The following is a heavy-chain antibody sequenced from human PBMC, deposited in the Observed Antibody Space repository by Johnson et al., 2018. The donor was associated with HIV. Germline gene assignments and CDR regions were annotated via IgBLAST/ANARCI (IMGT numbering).Heavy chain of an antibody. V-gene: IGHV3-9*01. D-gene: IGHD6-13*01. CDR2: ISWRSINI. CDR1: GFTIDDFA. J-gene: IGHJ3*01. Sequence: EVQLVESGGGLVQPGRSLRLSCTASGFTIDDFAMHWVRQAPGKGLEWVSGISWRSINIGYADSVKGRFTISRADAKNSLYLQMNSLRTEDTAFYYCAKDIRNSSSSPRGAFDLWGQGKMVAVSS. CDR3: AKDIRNSSSSPRGAFDL.